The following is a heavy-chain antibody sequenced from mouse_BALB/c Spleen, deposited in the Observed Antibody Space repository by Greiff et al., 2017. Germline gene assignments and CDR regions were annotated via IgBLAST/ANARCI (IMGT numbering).Heavy chain of an antibody. CDR2: IHYSGST. CDR3: ASQVYRYDGDDY. V-gene: IGHV3-1*02. CDR1: GYSITSGYS. J-gene: IGHJ2*01. D-gene: IGHD2-14*01. Sequence: DVQLQESGPDLVKPSQSLSLTCTVTGYSITSGYSWHWIRQFPGNKLEWMGYIHYSGSTNYNPSLKSRISITRDTSKNQFFLQLNSVTTEDTATYYCASQVYRYDGDDYWGQGTTLTVSS.